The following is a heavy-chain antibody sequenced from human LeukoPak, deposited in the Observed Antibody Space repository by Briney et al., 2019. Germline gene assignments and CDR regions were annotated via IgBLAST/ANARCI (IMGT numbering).Heavy chain of an antibody. CDR3: AKGRDYGGNSVSDF. CDR1: GFTFSSYA. D-gene: IGHD4-23*01. Sequence: PGGSLRLSCGASGFTFSSYAMSWVRQAPGKGLGWVSDISGSGGGTNYADSGKGRFPIPRDNSKNTLYLQMNSLRAGDTAVYFCAKGRDYGGNSVSDFWGQGTLVTVSS. CDR2: ISGSGGGT. V-gene: IGHV3-23*01. J-gene: IGHJ4*02.